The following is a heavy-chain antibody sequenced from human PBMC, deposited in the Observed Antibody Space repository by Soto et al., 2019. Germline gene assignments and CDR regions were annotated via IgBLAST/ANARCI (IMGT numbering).Heavy chain of an antibody. Sequence: QVQLQQWGAGLLKPSETLSLTCTVYGGSFSGNYWSWIRQPPGMGLEWIGEISHSGSGTNYNPSLKSRVTISVDTSKNQFSLKLSSVTAADTAMYYCARGHLPGGNTFYYDYWGQGTLVTVSS. D-gene: IGHD2-15*01. CDR1: GGSFSGNY. J-gene: IGHJ4*02. CDR3: ARGHLPGGNTFYYDY. V-gene: IGHV4-34*01. CDR2: ISHSGSGT.